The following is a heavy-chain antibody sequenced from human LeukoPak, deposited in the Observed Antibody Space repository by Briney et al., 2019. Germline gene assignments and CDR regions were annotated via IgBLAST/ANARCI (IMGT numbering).Heavy chain of an antibody. V-gene: IGHV4-34*01. Sequence: SETLSLTCAVYGGSFSGYYWSWIRQPPGKGLEWIGEINHSGSTNYNPSLKSRVTISVDTSKNQFSLKLSSVTAADTAVYYCAGGTLGNIVVVPAAIRPFDYWGQGTLVTVSS. CDR1: GGSFSGYY. CDR3: AGGTLGNIVVVPAAIRPFDY. CDR2: INHSGST. J-gene: IGHJ4*02. D-gene: IGHD2-2*02.